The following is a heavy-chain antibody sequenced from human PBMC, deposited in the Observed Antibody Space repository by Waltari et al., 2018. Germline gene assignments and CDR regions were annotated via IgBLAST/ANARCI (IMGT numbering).Heavy chain of an antibody. CDR2: IKQDGSEK. CDR1: GFTFSSYW. D-gene: IGHD6-19*01. Sequence: EVQLVESGGGLVQPGGSLRLSCAASGFTFSSYWMSWVRQAPGKGLEWVANIKQDGSEKYYVDSVKGRFTISRDNAKNSLYLQMNSLRAEDTAVYYCARDLGIGWLVRSGPSDYWGQGTLVTVSS. CDR3: ARDLGIGWLVRSGPSDY. J-gene: IGHJ4*02. V-gene: IGHV3-7*01.